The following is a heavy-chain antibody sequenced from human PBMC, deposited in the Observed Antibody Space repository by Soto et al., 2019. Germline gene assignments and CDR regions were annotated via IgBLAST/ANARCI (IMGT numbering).Heavy chain of an antibody. J-gene: IGHJ5*02. CDR3: ARDTRAFVVGATRRGFDP. D-gene: IGHD1-26*01. Sequence: GESLKISCKGSGYSFTSYWIGWVRQMPGKGLEWMGIIYPGDSDTRYSPSFQGQVTISADKSISTAYLQWSSLKASDTAMYYCARDTRAFVVGATRRGFDPWGQGTLVTVSS. CDR2: IYPGDSDT. V-gene: IGHV5-51*01. CDR1: GYSFTSYW.